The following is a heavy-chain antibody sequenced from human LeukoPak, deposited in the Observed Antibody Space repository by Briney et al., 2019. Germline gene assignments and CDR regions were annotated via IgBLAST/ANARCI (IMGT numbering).Heavy chain of an antibody. CDR3: AKGRVESAWYGFDI. J-gene: IGHJ3*02. V-gene: IGHV3-23*01. CDR2: ISGSGSST. Sequence: QPGGSLRLSCAASGFTFSNYAMNWVRQPPGKGLEWVSSISGSGSSTYYADSVKGRFTISRDTSKNTVYLQMTSLRAEDTAVYYCAKGRVESAWYGFDIWGQGTTVSVSS. CDR1: GFTFSNYA. D-gene: IGHD2-8*02.